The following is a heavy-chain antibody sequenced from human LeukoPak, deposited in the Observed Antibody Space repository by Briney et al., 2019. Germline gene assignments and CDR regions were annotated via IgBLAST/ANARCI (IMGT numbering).Heavy chain of an antibody. CDR3: AREDSYYDFWSGYSEDSYYFDY. J-gene: IGHJ4*02. Sequence: PGGSLRLSCAASGFTLSDYYISWIRQAPGKGLEWVSYISPSGSAIYHADSVKGRFTISRDNSKNTLYLQMNSLRVEDTAVYYCAREDSYYDFWSGYSEDSYYFDYWGQGTLVTVSS. D-gene: IGHD3-3*01. CDR2: ISPSGSAI. CDR1: GFTLSDYY. V-gene: IGHV3-11*04.